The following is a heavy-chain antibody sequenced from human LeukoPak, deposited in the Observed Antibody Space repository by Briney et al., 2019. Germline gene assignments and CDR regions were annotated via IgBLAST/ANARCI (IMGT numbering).Heavy chain of an antibody. CDR2: INPSGGST. CDR1: GYTFTSYY. D-gene: IGHD1-26*01. Sequence: ASVTVSCTASGYTFTSYYMHWVRQAPGQGLEWMGIINPSGGSTSYAQKFQGRVTMTRDTSTSTVYMELSSLRSEDTAVYYCARDSAHSGSDHWGQGTLVTVSS. V-gene: IGHV1-46*01. J-gene: IGHJ5*02. CDR3: ARDSAHSGSDH.